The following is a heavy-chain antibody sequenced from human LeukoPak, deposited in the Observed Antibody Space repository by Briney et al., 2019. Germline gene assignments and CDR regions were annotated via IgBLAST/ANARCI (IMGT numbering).Heavy chain of an antibody. J-gene: IGHJ5*02. CDR3: AREEVRFGVVIRLGWFDP. D-gene: IGHD3-3*01. Sequence: WVRQAPGQGLEWMGRTYYRSRWSSEYAVSVKSRITFNADASKNQFSLHLNSVTPEDTAVYYCAREEVRFGVVIRLGWFDPWGQGTLVTVSS. CDR2: TYYRSRWSS. V-gene: IGHV6-1*01.